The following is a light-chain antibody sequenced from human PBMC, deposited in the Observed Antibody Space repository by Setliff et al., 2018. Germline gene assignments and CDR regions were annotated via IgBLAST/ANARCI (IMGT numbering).Light chain of an antibody. J-gene: IGLJ1*01. Sequence: QSVLTQPASVSGSPGQSITISCTGTSTDVGGYNYVSWYQQHPGKAPKLMIYDVIQRPSGVSNRFSGSKSGNTASLTISGLQAEDAADYYCCSFTTSSTYVFGSGTKV. CDR1: STDVGGYNY. V-gene: IGLV2-14*03. CDR2: DVI. CDR3: CSFTTSSTYV.